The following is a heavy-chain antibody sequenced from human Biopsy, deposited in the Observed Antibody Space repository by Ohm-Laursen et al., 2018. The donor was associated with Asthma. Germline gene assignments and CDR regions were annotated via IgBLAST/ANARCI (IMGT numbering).Heavy chain of an antibody. CDR3: ARPYCGGDCYSPFDY. CDR1: GGTFSSDA. J-gene: IGHJ4*02. V-gene: IGHV1-69*01. CDR2: IMPIFGTP. Sequence: GSSVKVSCKASGGTFSSDAISWVRQAPGQGLEWMGGIMPIFGTPNYAQKFQHRLTITADDSTTTVYMELSSLKLEDTAVYFCARPYCGGDCYSPFDYWGQGSLVTVSS. D-gene: IGHD2-21*01.